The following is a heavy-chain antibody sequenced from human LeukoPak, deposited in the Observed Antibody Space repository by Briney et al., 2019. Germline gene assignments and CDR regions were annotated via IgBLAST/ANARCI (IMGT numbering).Heavy chain of an antibody. V-gene: IGHV4-4*09. J-gene: IGHJ5*02. CDR3: ARKGSSSTRTPFAFDP. CDR2: IYSSGST. D-gene: IGHD2-2*01. CDR1: GGSISSYY. Sequence: SETLSLTCTVSGGSISSYYWSWIRQPPGKGLEWIGYIYSSGSTNYNPSLRSRASISLDTSKTQFSLKLSSVTAADAAVYYCARKGSSSTRTPFAFDPWGPGTLVTVSS.